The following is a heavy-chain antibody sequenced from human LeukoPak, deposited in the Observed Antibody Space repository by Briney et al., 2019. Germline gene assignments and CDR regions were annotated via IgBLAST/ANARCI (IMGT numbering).Heavy chain of an antibody. J-gene: IGHJ4*02. CDR3: ARAARGYLYYFDY. Sequence: SQTLSLTCTVSGGSLSSGGYFWSWIRQHPGKDLEWIGYIYYTGSTYYNPSLKSRVAMSLDTSKNQFSLKLSSVTAADTAVYYCARAARGYLYYFDYWGQGTLVTVSS. CDR1: GGSLSSGGYF. V-gene: IGHV4-31*03. D-gene: IGHD3-22*01. CDR2: IYYTGST.